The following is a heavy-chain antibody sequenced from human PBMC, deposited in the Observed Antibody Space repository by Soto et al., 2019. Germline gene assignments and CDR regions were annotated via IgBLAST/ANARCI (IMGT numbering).Heavy chain of an antibody. V-gene: IGHV3-30-3*01. CDR3: AREYGITGTTFDY. J-gene: IGHJ4*02. CDR1: XLTFISYA. Sequence: PGGSLRLSCAASXLTFISYAMHWVRQAPGKGLEWVAVISYDGSNKYYADSVKGRFTISRDNSKNTLYLQMNSLRAEDTAVYYCAREYGITGTTFDYWGQGT. D-gene: IGHD1-7*01. CDR2: ISYDGSNK.